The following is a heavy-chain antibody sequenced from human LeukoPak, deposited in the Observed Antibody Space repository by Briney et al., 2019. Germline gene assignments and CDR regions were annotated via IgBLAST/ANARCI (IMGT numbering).Heavy chain of an antibody. CDR2: IKQDGSGK. CDR3: AGGVGHVDF. Sequence: GGSLRLSYAARGFTFTTYWLSWVRQAPGKGLEWVANIKQDGSGKYYVDSVKGRFIISRDNAISSLYLQLNSLRAEDTAVYYCAGGVGHVDFWGQGTLVTVSS. D-gene: IGHD2-15*01. V-gene: IGHV3-7*01. J-gene: IGHJ4*02. CDR1: GFTFTTYW.